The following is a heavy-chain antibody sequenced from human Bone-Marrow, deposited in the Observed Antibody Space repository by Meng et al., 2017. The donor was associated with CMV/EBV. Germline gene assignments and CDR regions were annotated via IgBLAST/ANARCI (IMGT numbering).Heavy chain of an antibody. CDR2: IYYSGST. D-gene: IGHD4-23*01. Sequence: SETPSLTCTVSGGSISSSSYYWGWIRQPPGKGLEWIGSIYYSGSTYYNPSLKSRVTISVDTSKNQFSLKLSSVTAADTAAYYCAREGGDDYGGNWIGYWGQGTLVTVSS. V-gene: IGHV4-39*07. CDR3: AREGGDDYGGNWIGY. CDR1: GGSISSSSYY. J-gene: IGHJ4*02.